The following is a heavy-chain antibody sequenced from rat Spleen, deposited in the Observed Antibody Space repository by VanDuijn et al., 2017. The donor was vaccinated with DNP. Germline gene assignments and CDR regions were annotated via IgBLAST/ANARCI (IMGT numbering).Heavy chain of an antibody. CDR1: GFPFTNYG. V-gene: IGHV5S23*01. CDR2: ITNSGDNT. Sequence: EVQLVESGGGLVQPGNSLKLSCAASGFPFTNYGMAWVRQAPTKGLEWVASITNSGDNTYYRDSVKGRFTISRDNAKSTLYLQMDSLRSEDTATYYCTRGKNYALDAWGQGTSVTVSS. CDR3: TRGKNYALDA. J-gene: IGHJ4*01. D-gene: IGHD1-4*01.